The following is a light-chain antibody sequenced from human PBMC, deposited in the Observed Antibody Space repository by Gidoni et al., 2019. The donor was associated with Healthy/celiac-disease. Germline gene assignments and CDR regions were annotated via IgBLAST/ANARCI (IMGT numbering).Light chain of an antibody. J-gene: IGLJ2*01. V-gene: IGLV2-8*01. CDR3: SSYAGSNNLV. Sequence: QSALTQPPSASGSPGQSVTISCTGTSSDVGGYNYVSWYQQHPGKAPKLMIYEVSKRPSGVPDRFFGSKSGNMASLTVSGLQAEDEADYYCSSYAGSNNLVFGGGTKLTVL. CDR1: SSDVGGYNY. CDR2: EVS.